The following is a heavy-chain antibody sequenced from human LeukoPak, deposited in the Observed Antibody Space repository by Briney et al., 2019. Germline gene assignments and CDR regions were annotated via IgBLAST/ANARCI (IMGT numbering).Heavy chain of an antibody. J-gene: IGHJ4*02. CDR3: ARVGLWFGDLGTLDDY. CDR1: GFTVSGNF. V-gene: IGHV3-53*04. Sequence: GGSLRLSCAASGFTVSGNFMTWVRQAPGKGLGWVSVIYSGGSTYYADSVKGRFTISRHNSKNTLFLQMNSLRPEDTAVYYCARVGLWFGDLGTLDDYWGQGTLVTVSS. CDR2: IYSGGST. D-gene: IGHD3-10*01.